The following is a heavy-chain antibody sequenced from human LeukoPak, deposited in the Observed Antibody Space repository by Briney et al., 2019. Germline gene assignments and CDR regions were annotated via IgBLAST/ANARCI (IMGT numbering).Heavy chain of an antibody. CDR1: GCTFLGYY. CDR2: TNPNSGGT. J-gene: IGHJ5*02. V-gene: IGHV1-2*02. D-gene: IGHD3-10*01. Sequence: SVKDTCKASGCTFLGYYMHWVGQAPGQGLEWMGWTNPNSGGTNYAQKFQGRVTMTRDTSISTAYMELSRQRSDDTAVYYCARDGSMVRGGNWFDPWGQGTLVTVSS. CDR3: ARDGSMVRGGNWFDP.